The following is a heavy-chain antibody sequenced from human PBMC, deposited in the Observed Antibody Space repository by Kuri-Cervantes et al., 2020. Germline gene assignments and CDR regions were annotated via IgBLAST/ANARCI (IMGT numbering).Heavy chain of an antibody. J-gene: IGHJ3*02. CDR2: IKQDGSEK. CDR1: GFTFSSYW. D-gene: IGHD5-18*01. V-gene: IGHV3-7*04. CDR3: ARGVDTALDAFDI. Sequence: GGSLRLSCAASGFTFSSYWMSWVRQAPGKGLEWVANIKQDGSEKYYVDSVKGRFTISRDNAKNSLYLQMNSLRAEDTAVYYCARGVDTALDAFDIWGQGTMVTVSS.